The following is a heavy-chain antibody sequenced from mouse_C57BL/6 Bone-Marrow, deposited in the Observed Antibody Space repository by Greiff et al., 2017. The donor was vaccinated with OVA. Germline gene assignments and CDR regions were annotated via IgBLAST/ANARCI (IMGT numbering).Heavy chain of an antibody. J-gene: IGHJ1*03. CDR3: AREDYGSSWGDFDV. CDR2: ISYDGSN. Sequence: EVHLVESGPGLVKPSQSLSLTCSVTGYSITSGYYWNWIRQFPGNKLEWMGYISYDGSNNYNPSLKNRISITRDTSKNQFFLKLNSVTTEDTATYYCAREDYGSSWGDFDVWGTGTTVTVSS. D-gene: IGHD1-1*01. V-gene: IGHV3-6*01. CDR1: GYSITSGYY.